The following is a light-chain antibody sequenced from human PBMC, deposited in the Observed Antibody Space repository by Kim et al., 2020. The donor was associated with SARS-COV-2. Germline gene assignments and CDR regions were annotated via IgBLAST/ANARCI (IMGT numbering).Light chain of an antibody. CDR1: QGISND. CDR2: AAS. Sequence: AAVGDRVTITCRASQGISNDLAWYQQKPGKVPKLLIFAASASQSGVPSRFSGSGSGTDFTLTISSLQPEDVATYYCQKYNGAPWTFGQGTKVDIK. V-gene: IGKV1-27*01. CDR3: QKYNGAPWT. J-gene: IGKJ1*01.